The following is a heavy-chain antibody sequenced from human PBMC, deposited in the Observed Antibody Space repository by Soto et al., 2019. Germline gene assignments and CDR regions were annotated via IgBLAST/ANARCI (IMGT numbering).Heavy chain of an antibody. D-gene: IGHD4-17*01. V-gene: IGHV1-69*06. CDR1: GGTVSNHA. Sequence: SSVKVSYKASGGTVSNHAVSWVRQAPGQGLEWMGGIIPIFGTPDYAQKFQGRVTITADTSTDTVYMELRSLRSEDTAVYYCTRFDYGDYVGWFDPWGQGTLVTVSS. CDR2: IIPIFGTP. CDR3: TRFDYGDYVGWFDP. J-gene: IGHJ5*02.